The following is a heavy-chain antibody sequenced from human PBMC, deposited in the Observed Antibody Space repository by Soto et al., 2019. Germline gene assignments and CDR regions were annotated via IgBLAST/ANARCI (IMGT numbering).Heavy chain of an antibody. CDR3: ARYGTNYYFDY. Sequence: QVQLVESGGGVVQPGRSLRLSCAASGFTFSSYGMHWVRQAPGKGLEWVAVIWYDGSNKYCADSVKGRFTISRDNSKNTLYLQVNSLRAEDTAGYYCARYGTNYYFDYWGQGTLVTVSS. J-gene: IGHJ4*02. CDR1: GFTFSSYG. V-gene: IGHV3-33*01. CDR2: IWYDGSNK. D-gene: IGHD1-7*01.